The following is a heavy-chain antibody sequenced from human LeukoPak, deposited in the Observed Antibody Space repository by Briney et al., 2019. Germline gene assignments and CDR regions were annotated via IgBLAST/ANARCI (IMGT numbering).Heavy chain of an antibody. CDR1: GFTFSSHG. V-gene: IGHV3-33*01. D-gene: IGHD2-15*01. CDR2: ILYDGSIQ. CDR3: ARAGYCSGGSCYGSDY. Sequence: GGSLRLSCAASGFTFSSHGMHWVRQAPGKGLEWVAAILYDGSIQSYADSVKGRFTISRDNSKNTLYLQMDSLRAEDTAVYYCARAGYCSGGSCYGSDYWGQGTLVSVSS. J-gene: IGHJ4*02.